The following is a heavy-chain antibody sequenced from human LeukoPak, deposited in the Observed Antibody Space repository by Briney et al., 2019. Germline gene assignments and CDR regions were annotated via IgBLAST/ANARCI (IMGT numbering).Heavy chain of an antibody. CDR2: IIPIFGTA. J-gene: IGHJ4*02. Sequence: ASVKVSCKASGGTFGSYAISWVRQAPGQGLEWMGGIIPIFGTANYAQKFQGRVTITADESTSTAYMELSSLRSEDTAVYYCARDGSGGSCYEYWGQGTLVTVSS. CDR3: ARDGSGGSCYEY. CDR1: GGTFGSYA. V-gene: IGHV1-69*13. D-gene: IGHD2-15*01.